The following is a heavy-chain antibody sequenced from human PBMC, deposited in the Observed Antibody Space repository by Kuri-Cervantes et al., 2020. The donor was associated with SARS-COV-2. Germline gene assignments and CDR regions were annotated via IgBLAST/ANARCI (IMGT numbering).Heavy chain of an antibody. CDR3: VKVTTYYDFWSGYSYGMDV. V-gene: IGHV3-64D*08. CDR2: ISSNGGST. J-gene: IGHJ6*02. Sequence: ETLSLTCAASGFTFSNAWMSWVRQAPGKGLEYVSAISSNGGSTYYADSVKGRFTISRDNSKNTLYLQMSSLRAEDTAVYYCVKVTTYYDFWSGYSYGMDVWGQGTTVTVSS. CDR1: GFTFSNAW. D-gene: IGHD3-3*01.